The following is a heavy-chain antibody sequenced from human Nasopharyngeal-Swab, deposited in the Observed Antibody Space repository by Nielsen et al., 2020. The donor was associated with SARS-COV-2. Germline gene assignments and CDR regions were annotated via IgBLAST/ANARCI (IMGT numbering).Heavy chain of an antibody. CDR1: GGSFSGYY. D-gene: IGHD6-6*01. V-gene: IGHV4-34*01. CDR3: ARGGSIAARLFWGDYYMDV. CDR2: INHSGST. J-gene: IGHJ6*03. Sequence: SETLSLTCAVYGGSFSGYYWSWIRQPPGKGLEWIGEINHSGSTNYNPSLKSRVTISVDTSKNQFSLKLSSVTAADTAVYHCARGGSIAARLFWGDYYMDVWGKGTTVTVSS.